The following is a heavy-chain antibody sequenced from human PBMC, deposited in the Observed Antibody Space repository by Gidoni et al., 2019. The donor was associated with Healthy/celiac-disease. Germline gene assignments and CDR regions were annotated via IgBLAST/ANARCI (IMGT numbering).Heavy chain of an antibody. V-gene: IGHV1-46*01. Sequence: QVQLVQSGAEVKKPGASVKVSCKASGYPFTRYYMHGGRQAPGQGLEWMGIINPSGGSTSYAQKFQGRVTRTRDTSTSTVYMELSSLRSEDTAVYYCARDDATTVVTPPEYFQHWGQGTLVTVSS. CDR1: GYPFTRYY. CDR2: INPSGGST. D-gene: IGHD4-17*01. J-gene: IGHJ1*01. CDR3: ARDDATTVVTPPEYFQH.